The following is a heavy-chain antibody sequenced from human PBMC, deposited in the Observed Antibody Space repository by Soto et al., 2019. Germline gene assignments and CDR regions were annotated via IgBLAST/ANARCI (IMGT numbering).Heavy chain of an antibody. CDR3: AKAGGSTWDYSMDV. V-gene: IGHV3-23*01. CDR2: ISGGGDSA. J-gene: IGHJ6*02. D-gene: IGHD2-15*01. CDR1: GFTFSRHA. Sequence: EVQLLESGGGLVQPGGSLRLSCAASGFTFSRHAMSWVRQAPGKGLEWVSAISGGGDSAYHADSVKGRFTISRDNSKNTLFLQMNSLRAEDTALYYCAKAGGSTWDYSMDVWGQGTTVTVSS.